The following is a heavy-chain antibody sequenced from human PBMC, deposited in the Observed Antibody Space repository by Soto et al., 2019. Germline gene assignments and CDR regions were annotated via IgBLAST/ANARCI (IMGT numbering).Heavy chain of an antibody. Sequence: EVQLVESGGGLIQPGGSLRLSCAASGFTFSSNDMNWVRQAPGKGLEWISLIYSGGSTYYAASVKGRFTISRENSKNTLYLQMSSLRAEDTAVYYCATRPLLPGAPWGQGTMVTVSS. CDR2: IYSGGST. V-gene: IGHV3-53*01. D-gene: IGHD3-22*01. CDR1: GFTFSSND. J-gene: IGHJ3*01. CDR3: ATRPLLPGAP.